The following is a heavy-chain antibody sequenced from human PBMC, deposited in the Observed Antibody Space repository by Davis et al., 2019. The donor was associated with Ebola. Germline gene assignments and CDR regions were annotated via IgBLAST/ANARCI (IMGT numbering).Heavy chain of an antibody. Sequence: GESLKISCKGSGYIFTKSWIGWVRQMPGKGLEWMGIIYTGDSDTRYSPSFRGQVTISADKSIKAAFLQWSRLRASDTAIYYCASLRRTITGMDDGFDIWGQGTLVTVSS. CDR2: IYTGDSDT. D-gene: IGHD2-8*02. CDR1: GYIFTKSW. V-gene: IGHV5-51*01. CDR3: ASLRRTITGMDDGFDI. J-gene: IGHJ3*02.